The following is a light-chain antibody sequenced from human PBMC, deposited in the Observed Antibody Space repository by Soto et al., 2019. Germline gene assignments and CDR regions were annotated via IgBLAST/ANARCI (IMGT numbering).Light chain of an antibody. CDR3: QSYDSSLPGLI. Sequence: QSLLTQPPSLPGAPGEMVTISSPGHISNIGARYSVHWYQQFPGRAPILLIYNNGSRPSGVPDRFSGSKSGTSAALAITGLQAEDEATYFCQSYDSSLPGLIFGGGTK. J-gene: IGLJ2*01. CDR2: NNG. V-gene: IGLV1-40*01. CDR1: ISNIGARYS.